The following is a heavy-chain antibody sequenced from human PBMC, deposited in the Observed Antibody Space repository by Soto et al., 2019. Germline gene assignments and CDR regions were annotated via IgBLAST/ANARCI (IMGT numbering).Heavy chain of an antibody. J-gene: IGHJ4*02. Sequence: QVQLVQSGAEVKKPGASVKVSCKASGYTFTSYGISWVRQAPGQGLEWMGWISAYNGNTNYAQKLQGRVTMTTDTSTSTAYMELRSLRSADTAVYYCARDHGGVGATRSNYYFDYWGQGTLVTVSS. D-gene: IGHD1-26*01. CDR2: ISAYNGNT. CDR3: ARDHGGVGATRSNYYFDY. CDR1: GYTFTSYG. V-gene: IGHV1-18*01.